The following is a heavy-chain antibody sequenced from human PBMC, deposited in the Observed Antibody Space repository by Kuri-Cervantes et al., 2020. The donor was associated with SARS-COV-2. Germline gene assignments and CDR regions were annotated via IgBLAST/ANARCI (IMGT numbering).Heavy chain of an antibody. CDR3: AIGGWGFFGNAFDI. V-gene: IGHV3-48*01. J-gene: IGHJ3*02. D-gene: IGHD7-27*01. CDR1: GFTFSSYS. Sequence: ETLSLTCAASGFTFSSYSMNWVRQAPGKGLEWVSYISSSSTIYYADSVKGRFTISRDNAKNSLYLQMNSLRAEDTAVYYCAIGGWGFFGNAFDIWGQGTMVTVSS. CDR2: ISSSSTI.